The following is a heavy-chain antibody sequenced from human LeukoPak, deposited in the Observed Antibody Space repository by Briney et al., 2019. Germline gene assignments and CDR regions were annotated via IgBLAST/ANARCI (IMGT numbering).Heavy chain of an antibody. CDR3: AGASGASWFDP. CDR2: IYNSGRS. J-gene: IGHJ5*02. D-gene: IGHD2-8*02. CDR1: GGSISSGY. V-gene: IGHV4-59*01. Sequence: PSETLSLTCSVSGGSISSGYWSWIRQPPGKGLEWIAYIYNSGRSNYNPSLKSRVTISLDTSKNQFSLKLSSVTAADTAVYYCAGASGASWFDPWGQGTLVTVSS.